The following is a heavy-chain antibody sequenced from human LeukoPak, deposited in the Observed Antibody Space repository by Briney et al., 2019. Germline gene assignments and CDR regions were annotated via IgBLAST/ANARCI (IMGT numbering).Heavy chain of an antibody. CDR3: ARAPLSRYGGIPFDI. J-gene: IGHJ3*02. V-gene: IGHV4-59*01. CDR1: GGSLSSYY. Sequence: SETLSLTCTVSGGSLSSYYRSWIRQPPEKGLEWIGYIYYSGSTNYNPSLKSRVTISVDTSKNQFSLKLSSLTAADTAVYYCARAPLSRYGGIPFDIGGQGTRATVSS. D-gene: IGHD1-26*01. CDR2: IYYSGST.